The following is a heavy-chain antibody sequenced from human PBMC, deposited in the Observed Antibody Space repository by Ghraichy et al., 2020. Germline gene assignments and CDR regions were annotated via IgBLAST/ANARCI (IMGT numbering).Heavy chain of an antibody. Sequence: KRFGRIRSRAAGGTTYYAASVRDRITISRDDSKNTLYLQMDSLKTGDTALYYCTTGHYGTWGRGTMVSV. J-gene: IGHJ3*01. CDR3: TTGHYGT. D-gene: IGHD1-7*01. V-gene: IGHV3-15*01. CDR2: IRSRAAGGTT.